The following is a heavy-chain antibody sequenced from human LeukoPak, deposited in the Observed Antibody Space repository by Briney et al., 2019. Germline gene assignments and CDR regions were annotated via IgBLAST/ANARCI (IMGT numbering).Heavy chain of an antibody. V-gene: IGHV3-30-3*01. CDR1: GFTFSSYA. CDR3: ARGRRTVSYSSWIQLCADY. J-gene: IGHJ4*02. D-gene: IGHD5-18*01. CDR2: ISYDGSNK. Sequence: GGSLRLSCAASGFTFSSYAMHWVRQAPGKGLEWVAVISYDGSNKYYADSVKGRFTISRDNSKNTLYLQMNSLRAEDTAVYYCARGRRTVSYSSWIQLCADYWGQGTLVTVSS.